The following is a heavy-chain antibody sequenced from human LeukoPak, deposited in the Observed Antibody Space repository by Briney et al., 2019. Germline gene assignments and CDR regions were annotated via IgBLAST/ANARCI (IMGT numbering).Heavy chain of an antibody. CDR1: GFSFTTYW. CDR3: ARGQDTVVTSRDAFDI. V-gene: IGHV3-7*01. Sequence: GGSLRLSCAASGFSFTTYWMGWVRQAPGKGLEWVANIKQDGTEKYYVDSVKGRFTISRDNAKNSLYLQMNSLRAEDTAVYYCARGQDTVVTSRDAFDIWGQGTMVTVSS. J-gene: IGHJ3*02. CDR2: IKQDGTEK. D-gene: IGHD4-23*01.